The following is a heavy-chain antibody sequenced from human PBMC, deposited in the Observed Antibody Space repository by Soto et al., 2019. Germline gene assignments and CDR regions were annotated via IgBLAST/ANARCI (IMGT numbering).Heavy chain of an antibody. Sequence: ASVKVSCKASGYTFTSYGISWVRQAPGQGLEWMGWISAYNGNTNYAQKLQGRVTMTTDTSTSTAYMELRSLRSDDTAVYYCARDSKRYSSGFRDYWGQGTLVTVSS. V-gene: IGHV1-18*01. CDR1: GYTFTSYG. J-gene: IGHJ4*02. D-gene: IGHD6-25*01. CDR2: ISAYNGNT. CDR3: ARDSKRYSSGFRDY.